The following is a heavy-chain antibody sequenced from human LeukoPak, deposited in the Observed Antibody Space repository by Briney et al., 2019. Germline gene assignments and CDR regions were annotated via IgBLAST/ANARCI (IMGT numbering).Heavy chain of an antibody. V-gene: IGHV1-69*06. CDR2: IIPIFGTA. CDR3: ARDRVPRAPFDY. Sequence: SVKVSSKASGGTFSSYAISWVRQAPGQGLEWMGGIIPIFGTANYAQKFQGRVTITADKSTSTAYMELSSLRSEDTAVYYCARDRVPRAPFDYWGQGTLVTVSS. D-gene: IGHD1-26*01. CDR1: GGTFSSYA. J-gene: IGHJ4*02.